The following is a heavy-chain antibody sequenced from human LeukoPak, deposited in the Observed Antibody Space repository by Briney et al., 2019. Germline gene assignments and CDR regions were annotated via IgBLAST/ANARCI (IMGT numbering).Heavy chain of an antibody. CDR1: GFTFSSYW. D-gene: IGHD6-6*01. CDR2: IWSDGSNK. J-gene: IGHJ4*02. Sequence: GGSLRLSCAASGFTFSSYWMSWVRQAPGKGLEWVTVIWSDGSNKYYADSVKGRFTISRDNSKNTLYLQMNSLRAEDTAVYYCARDLGEQLVDYWGQGTLVTVSS. V-gene: IGHV3-33*08. CDR3: ARDLGEQLVDY.